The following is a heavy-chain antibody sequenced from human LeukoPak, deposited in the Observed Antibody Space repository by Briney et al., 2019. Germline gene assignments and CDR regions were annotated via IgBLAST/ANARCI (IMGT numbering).Heavy chain of an antibody. CDR3: ARGGIIGTTNNWFDP. D-gene: IGHD1-20*01. CDR1: GGSSSGYY. V-gene: IGHV4-34*01. CDR2: INHSGST. J-gene: IGHJ5*02. Sequence: SETLSLTCAVYGGSSSGYYWSWIRQPPGKGLEWIGEINHSGSTYYNPSLKSRITMSVDTSENQFSLRLSSVTAADTAMYYCARGGIIGTTNNWFDPWGQATLVTVSS.